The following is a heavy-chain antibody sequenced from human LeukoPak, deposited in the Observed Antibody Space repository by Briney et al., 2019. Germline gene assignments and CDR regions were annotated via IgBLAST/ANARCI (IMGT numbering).Heavy chain of an antibody. D-gene: IGHD1-26*01. CDR1: GVTFSNYA. V-gene: IGHV3-23*01. Sequence: GGSLRLSCTASGVTFSNYAMSWVRQAPGKGLEWVSAISASGRTTYYAESVNGRFTISRDSSRDTVYLQMNSLRAEDTAIYYCAKARLSSGNYSGFDYWGQGTLVTVSS. CDR3: AKARLSSGNYSGFDY. J-gene: IGHJ4*02. CDR2: ISASGRTT.